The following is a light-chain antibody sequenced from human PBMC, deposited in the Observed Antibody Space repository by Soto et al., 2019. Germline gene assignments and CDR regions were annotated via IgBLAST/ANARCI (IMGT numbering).Light chain of an antibody. CDR3: SSYTSSSTPVYV. Sequence: QSALTQPASVSGSPGQSITISCTGTSSDVGGYNYVSWYQQHPGKAPKLMIYEVSNRPSGVSNRFSGSKSGNTASLTISGLQAEDEADYYCSSYTSSSTPVYVFGTGTKLIVL. J-gene: IGLJ1*01. CDR2: EVS. CDR1: SSDVGGYNY. V-gene: IGLV2-14*01.